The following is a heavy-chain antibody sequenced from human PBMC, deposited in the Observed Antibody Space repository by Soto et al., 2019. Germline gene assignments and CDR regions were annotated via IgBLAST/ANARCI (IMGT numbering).Heavy chain of an antibody. J-gene: IGHJ3*02. CDR1: GYTFTDYY. CDR2: INPNSGAT. V-gene: IGHV1-2*02. Sequence: GASVKVSCKASGYTFTDYYMHWVRQAPGQGLEWMGWINPNSGATNYAQKFQGRITMTRDTSITTAYMEMSSLRSDDTADTAIYYCARSLKRADAFDIWGQGTMVTVSS. CDR3: ARSLKRADAFDI.